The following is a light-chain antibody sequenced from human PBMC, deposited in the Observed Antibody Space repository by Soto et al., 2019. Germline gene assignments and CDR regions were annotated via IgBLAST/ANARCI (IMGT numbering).Light chain of an antibody. CDR3: SSYTTSSTYV. Sequence: QSVLTQPASVSGSPGQSITISCTGTSSDVGGYNSVSWYQHHPGKAPKLMIYNVSNRPSGVSSRFSGSKSGNTASLTISGLQAEDEADYYCSSYTTSSTYVFATGTKVTDL. V-gene: IGLV2-14*03. J-gene: IGLJ1*01. CDR1: SSDVGGYNS. CDR2: NVS.